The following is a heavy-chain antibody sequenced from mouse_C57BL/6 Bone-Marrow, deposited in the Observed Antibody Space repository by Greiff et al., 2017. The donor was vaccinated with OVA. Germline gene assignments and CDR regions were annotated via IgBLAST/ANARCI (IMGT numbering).Heavy chain of an antibody. Sequence: QVQLQQPGAELVRPGTSVQLSCKASGYTFTSYWMHWVKQRPGQGLEWIGVIDPSDSYTNYNQKFKGKATLTVDTSSSTAYMQLSSLTSEDSAVYYCAREVFAYWGQGTLVTVSA. CDR2: IDPSDSYT. V-gene: IGHV1-59*01. CDR3: AREVFAY. J-gene: IGHJ3*01. CDR1: GYTFTSYW.